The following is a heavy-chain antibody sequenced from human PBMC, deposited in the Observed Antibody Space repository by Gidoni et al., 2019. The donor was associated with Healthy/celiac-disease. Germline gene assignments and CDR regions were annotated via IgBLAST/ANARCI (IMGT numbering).Heavy chain of an antibody. Sequence: QVQLVQSGAEVKKPGASVKVSCKASGYTFTSYAMHWVRQAPGQRLEWMGWINAGNGNTKYSQKFQGRVTITRDTSASTAYMELSSLRSEDTAVYYCARSAGSPKYYYGMDVWGQGTTVTVSS. J-gene: IGHJ6*02. D-gene: IGHD1-26*01. CDR2: INAGNGNT. CDR3: ARSAGSPKYYYGMDV. CDR1: GYTFTSYA. V-gene: IGHV1-3*01.